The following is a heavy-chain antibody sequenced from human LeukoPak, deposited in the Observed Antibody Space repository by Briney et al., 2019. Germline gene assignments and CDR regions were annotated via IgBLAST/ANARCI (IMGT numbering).Heavy chain of an antibody. CDR2: INPNSGGT. CDR3: ARFLSKQQLSDY. D-gene: IGHD6-13*01. Sequence: ASVKVSCKASGYTFTGYYMHWVRQAPGQGLEWMGWINPNSGGTNYAQKFQGRVTMTRDTSISTAYMELSRLRSDDTAVYYCARFLSKQQLSDYWGQGTLGTVSS. J-gene: IGHJ4*02. V-gene: IGHV1-2*02. CDR1: GYTFTGYY.